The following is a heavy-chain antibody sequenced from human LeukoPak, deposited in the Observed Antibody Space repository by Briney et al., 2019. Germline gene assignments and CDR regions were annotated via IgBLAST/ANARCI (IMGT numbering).Heavy chain of an antibody. J-gene: IGHJ6*03. D-gene: IGHD2/OR15-2a*01. Sequence: GGSLRLSCAASGFTFSGSAMHWVRQASGKGLEWVGRIRSKANSYATAYAASVKGRFTISRDDSKNTAYLQMNSLKTEDTAVYYCTSPSHGEYYYYYMDVWGKGTTVTVSS. V-gene: IGHV3-73*01. CDR3: TSPSHGEYYYYYMDV. CDR2: IRSKANSYAT. CDR1: GFTFSGSA.